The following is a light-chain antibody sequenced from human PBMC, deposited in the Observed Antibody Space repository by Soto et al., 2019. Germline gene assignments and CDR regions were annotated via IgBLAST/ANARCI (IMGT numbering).Light chain of an antibody. CDR3: QTWGTGIPVI. V-gene: IGLV4-69*01. J-gene: IGLJ2*01. Sequence: QPVLTQSPSASASLGASVKLTCTLSSGHSSYAIAWHQQQPEKGPRYLMKLKSDGSHSRGDGIPDRFSGSSSGAERYLTISSLQSEDEADYYCQTWGTGIPVIFGGGTKLTVL. CDR2: LKSDGSH. CDR1: SGHSSYA.